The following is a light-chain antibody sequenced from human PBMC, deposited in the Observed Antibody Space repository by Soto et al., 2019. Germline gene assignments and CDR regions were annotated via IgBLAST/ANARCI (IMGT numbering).Light chain of an antibody. CDR1: QNVNNF. Sequence: EVVLTQSPATLSLSPGERATFSCRASQNVNNFLAWYQQKPGQAPRLLIFGAASRATGIPDRFSGRGSGTDFTLTISRLEPEDFAVYYCQQYGSSSTFGQGTKVDIK. J-gene: IGKJ1*01. V-gene: IGKV3-20*01. CDR2: GAA. CDR3: QQYGSSST.